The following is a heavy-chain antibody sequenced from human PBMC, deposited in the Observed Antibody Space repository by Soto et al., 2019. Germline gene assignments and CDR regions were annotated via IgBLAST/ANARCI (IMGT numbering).Heavy chain of an antibody. D-gene: IGHD3-9*01. Sequence: GGSLRLSCAASGFTFSSYSMNWVRQAPGKGLEWVSSISSSSSYIYYADSVKGRFPISRDNAKNSLYLQMNSLRAEDTAVYYCVRESPGLRYFDWLLRAFDYWGQGTLVTVSS. CDR1: GFTFSSYS. CDR3: VRESPGLRYFDWLLRAFDY. V-gene: IGHV3-21*01. CDR2: ISSSSSYI. J-gene: IGHJ4*02.